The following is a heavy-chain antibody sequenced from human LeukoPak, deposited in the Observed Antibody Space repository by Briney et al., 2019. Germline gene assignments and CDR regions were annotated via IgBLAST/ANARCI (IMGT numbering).Heavy chain of an antibody. CDR1: GFTFSDYY. J-gene: IGHJ4*01. CDR2: ISSSGSTI. D-gene: IGHD3-22*01. Sequence: PGGSLRLSCAASGFTFSDYYMSWIRQAPGKGLVWVSYISSSGSTIYYADSVKGRFTISRDNAKNSLYLQMTSLRAEDTAVYSCARSLYYYDSSGSDSWGQGTMVTVSS. V-gene: IGHV3-11*04. CDR3: ARSLYYYDSSGSDS.